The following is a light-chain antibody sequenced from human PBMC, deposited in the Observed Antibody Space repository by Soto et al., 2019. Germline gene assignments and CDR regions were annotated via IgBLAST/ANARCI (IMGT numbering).Light chain of an antibody. CDR1: SSNIGSNT. CDR3: AAWDASLNGVV. J-gene: IGLJ2*01. CDR2: SNN. V-gene: IGLV1-44*01. Sequence: QSVLTQPPSASGTPGQRVTISCSGSSSNIGSNTVNWYQQLPGTAPKLLIYSNNQRPSGVPDRFSGSKSGTSASLAISGLQSDDDADYYCAAWDASLNGVVFGGGTKLTVL.